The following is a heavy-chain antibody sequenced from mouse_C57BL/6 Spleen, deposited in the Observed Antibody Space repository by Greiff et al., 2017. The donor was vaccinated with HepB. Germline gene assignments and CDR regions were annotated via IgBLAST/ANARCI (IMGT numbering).Heavy chain of an antibody. V-gene: IGHV1-42*01. D-gene: IGHD2-4*01. Sequence: VQLQQSGPELVKPGASVKISCKASGYSFTGYYMNWVKQSPEKSLEWIGEINPSTGGTTYNQKFKAKATLTVDKSSSTAYMQLKSLTSEDSAVYYCARDNDYDVGTEYYFDYWGQGTTLTVSS. J-gene: IGHJ2*01. CDR2: INPSTGGT. CDR1: GYSFTGYY. CDR3: ARDNDYDVGTEYYFDY.